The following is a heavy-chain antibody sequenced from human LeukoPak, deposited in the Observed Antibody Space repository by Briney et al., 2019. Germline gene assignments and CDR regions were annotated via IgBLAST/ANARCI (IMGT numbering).Heavy chain of an antibody. CDR1: GYSFTSYW. V-gene: IGHV5-51*01. CDR2: IYPGDSDT. D-gene: IGHD3-22*01. CDR3: ARRWVTYDSSGYYFDY. Sequence: GESLKISCKGSGYSFTSYWIGWVRQMPGKGREWMGIIYPGDSDTRYSPSFQGQVTISADKSISTAYLQWRSLKASDTAMYYCARRWVTYDSSGYYFDYWGQGTLVTVSS. J-gene: IGHJ4*02.